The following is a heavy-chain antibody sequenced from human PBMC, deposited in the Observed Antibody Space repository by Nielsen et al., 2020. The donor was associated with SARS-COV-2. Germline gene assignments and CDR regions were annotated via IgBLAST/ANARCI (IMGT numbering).Heavy chain of an antibody. J-gene: IGHJ5*02. D-gene: IGHD3-10*01. Sequence: WIRQPPGKGLEWIGSIYYSGSTNYNPSLKSRVTISVDTSKNQFSLKLSSVTAADTAVYYCARGRTMVRVVRGVAGRFDPWGQGTLVTVSS. CDR2: IYYSGST. CDR3: ARGRTMVRVVRGVAGRFDP. V-gene: IGHV4-39*07.